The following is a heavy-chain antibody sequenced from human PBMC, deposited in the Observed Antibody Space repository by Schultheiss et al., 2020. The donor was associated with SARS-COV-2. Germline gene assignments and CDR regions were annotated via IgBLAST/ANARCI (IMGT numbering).Heavy chain of an antibody. CDR2: IYYSGST. Sequence: SETLSLTCTVSGGSISSYYWSWIRQPAGKGLEWIGRIYYSGSTYYNPSLKSRVTISVDTSKNQFSLQLNSVTPEDTAVYYCASDYGRNNWFDPWGQGTLVTVSS. D-gene: IGHD4-17*01. J-gene: IGHJ5*02. CDR3: ASDYGRNNWFDP. V-gene: IGHV4-59*05. CDR1: GGSISSYY.